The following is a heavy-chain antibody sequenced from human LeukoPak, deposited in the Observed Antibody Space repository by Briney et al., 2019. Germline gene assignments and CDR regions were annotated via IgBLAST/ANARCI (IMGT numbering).Heavy chain of an antibody. V-gene: IGHV3-53*01. CDR1: GLNVTYNY. CDR3: RPVLPAAFLPSGNYMDV. CDR2: IYSGGMT. D-gene: IGHD2-2*01. J-gene: IGHJ6*03. Sequence: PGGSLRLSCAASGLNVTYNYMNWVRQAPGKGLEWLSVIYSGGMTYYADSVKGRFIISRDNSKNTLYLQMNRLRAEDTAVYYARPVLPAAFLPSGNYMDVWGKGTTVTVSS.